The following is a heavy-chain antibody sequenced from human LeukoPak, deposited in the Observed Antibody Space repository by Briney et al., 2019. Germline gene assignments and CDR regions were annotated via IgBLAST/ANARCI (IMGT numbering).Heavy chain of an antibody. CDR2: ISYDGSNK. Sequence: GGSLRLSCAASGFTFSSYAMHWVRQAPGKGLEWVAVISYDGSNKYYADSVKGRFTISRDNSKNTLYLQMNSLRAEDTAVYYCASEVEYSSSWYGNHNWFDPWGQGTLVTVSS. D-gene: IGHD6-13*01. V-gene: IGHV3-30-3*01. CDR1: GFTFSSYA. CDR3: ASEVEYSSSWYGNHNWFDP. J-gene: IGHJ5*02.